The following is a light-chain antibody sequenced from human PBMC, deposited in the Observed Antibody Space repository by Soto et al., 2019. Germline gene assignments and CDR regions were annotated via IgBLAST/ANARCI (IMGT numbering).Light chain of an antibody. V-gene: IGLV1-40*01. CDR3: QSYDSSLSGWM. CDR1: SSNIGADYD. CDR2: VNS. J-gene: IGLJ3*02. Sequence: QPVLTQPPSVSGAPGQRVTISCTGSSSNIGADYDVHWYQQLPGTAPKLLIYVNSNRPSGVPDRFSGSKSGTSASLAITGLQAEDEADYYCQSYDSSLSGWMFGGGSKLTVL.